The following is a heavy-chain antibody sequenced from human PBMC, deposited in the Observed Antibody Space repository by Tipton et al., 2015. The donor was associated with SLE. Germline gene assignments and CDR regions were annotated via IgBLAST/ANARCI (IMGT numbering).Heavy chain of an antibody. Sequence: SLRLSCAASGFTFDDYAMHWVRQAPGKGLEWVSRISWNSGSIGYADSVKGRFTISRDNAKNSLYLQMNSLRPEDTALYYCAKDSDFWNNHFDYWGQGTLVTVSS. CDR2: ISWNSGSI. D-gene: IGHD3-3*01. CDR1: GFTFDDYA. CDR3: AKDSDFWNNHFDY. J-gene: IGHJ4*02. V-gene: IGHV3-9*01.